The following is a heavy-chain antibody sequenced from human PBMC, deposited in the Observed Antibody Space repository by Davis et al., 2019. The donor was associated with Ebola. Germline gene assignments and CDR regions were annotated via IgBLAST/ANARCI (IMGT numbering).Heavy chain of an antibody. J-gene: IGHJ4*02. CDR1: EYRFANYW. V-gene: IGHV5-51*01. D-gene: IGHD6-13*01. CDR2: IYPGDSDT. Sequence: GEPLKISCKGSEYRFANYWIGWVRQKPGKGLEWMGMIYPGDSDTRYSPSFQGQVIISADQSISTAYLQWNSLQASDTAVYYCARLQTARGIAAAGYWGQGTLVTVSS. CDR3: ARLQTARGIAAAGY.